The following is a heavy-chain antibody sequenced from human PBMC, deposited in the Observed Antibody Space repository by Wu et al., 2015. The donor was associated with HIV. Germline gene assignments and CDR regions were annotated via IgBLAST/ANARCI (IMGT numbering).Heavy chain of an antibody. J-gene: IGHJ2*01. CDR1: GGTFSSYA. Sequence: QVQLVQSGAEVKKPGSSVKVSCKASGGTFSSYAISWVRQAPGQGLEWMGRIIPIFGTANYAQKFQGRVTITADESTSTAYMELSSLRSEDTAVYYCARDRYCGGDCYTYWYFDLVGPWPPWSLSPQ. CDR3: ARDRYCGGDCYTYWYFDL. CDR2: IIPIFGTA. D-gene: IGHD2-21*02. V-gene: IGHV1-69*13.